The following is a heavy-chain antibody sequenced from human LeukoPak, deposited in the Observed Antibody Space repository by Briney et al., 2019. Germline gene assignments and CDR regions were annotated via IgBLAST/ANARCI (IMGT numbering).Heavy chain of an antibody. V-gene: IGHV4-4*07. D-gene: IGHD6-19*01. CDR1: GGSISSYY. CDR2: IYISGSGST. Sequence: SETLSLTCTVSGGSISSYYWSWIRQPAGKGLEWIGRIYISGSGSTNYNPSLKSRVTMSVDTSKNQFSLKLSSVTAADTAVYYCARDKRVAVAGTYIYYYYMDVWGKGTTVTVSS. J-gene: IGHJ6*03. CDR3: ARDKRVAVAGTYIYYYYMDV.